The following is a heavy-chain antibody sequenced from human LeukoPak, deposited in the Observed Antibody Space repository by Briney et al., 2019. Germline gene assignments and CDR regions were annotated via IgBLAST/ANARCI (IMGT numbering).Heavy chain of an antibody. CDR2: INHSGST. CDR3: ARTPMVRGYYFDY. D-gene: IGHD3-10*01. CDR1: GGSFSDYY. J-gene: IGHJ4*02. V-gene: IGHV4-34*01. Sequence: SETLSLTCAVYGGSFSDYYWTWIRQPPGKGLEWIGEINHSGSTNYNPSLKSRVTISVDTSKNQFTLKLSSVTAADTAVYYCARTPMVRGYYFDYWGQGTLVTVSS.